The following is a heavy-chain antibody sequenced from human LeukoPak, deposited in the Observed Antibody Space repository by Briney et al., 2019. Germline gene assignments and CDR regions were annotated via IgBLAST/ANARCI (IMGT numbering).Heavy chain of an antibody. CDR3: ARDHYDFWSGYYFSAFDI. Sequence: AASVRVSCKPSGYTFTIYDISWVRQAPGQGLEWMGWMNPNSGNTGYAQKFQSRVSISRNTTISTAYMELSSLRSEDTAVCYCARDHYDFWSGYYFSAFDIWGQGTMVTVSS. CDR1: GYTFTIYD. CDR2: MNPNSGNT. V-gene: IGHV1-8*01. D-gene: IGHD3-3*01. J-gene: IGHJ3*02.